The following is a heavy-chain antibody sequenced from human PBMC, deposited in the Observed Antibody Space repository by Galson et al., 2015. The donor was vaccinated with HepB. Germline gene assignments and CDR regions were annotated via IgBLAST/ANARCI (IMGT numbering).Heavy chain of an antibody. V-gene: IGHV3-66*01. CDR2: IYSGGST. CDR3: ARDFWVTPMVVAATPIPNYYYYYGMDV. CDR1: GFTVSSNY. Sequence: SLRLSCAASGFTVSSNYMSWVRQAPGKGLEWVSVIYSGGSTYYADSVKGRFTISRDNSKNTLYLQMNSLRAEDTAVYYCARDFWVTPMVVAATPIPNYYYYYGMDVWGQGTTVTVSS. J-gene: IGHJ6*02. D-gene: IGHD2-15*01.